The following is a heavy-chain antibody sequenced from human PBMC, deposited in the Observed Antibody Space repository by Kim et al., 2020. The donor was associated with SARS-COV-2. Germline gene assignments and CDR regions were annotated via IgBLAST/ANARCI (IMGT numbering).Heavy chain of an antibody. CDR3: AKGGDYYGSGHSDY. CDR2: ISGSGGST. D-gene: IGHD3-10*01. V-gene: IGHV3-23*01. J-gene: IGHJ4*02. Sequence: GGSLRLSCAASGFTFSSYAMSWVRQAPGKGLEWVSAISGSGGSTYYADSVKGRFTISRDNSKNTLYLQMNSLRAEDTAVYYCAKGGDYYGSGHSDYWGQGALVTVSS. CDR1: GFTFSSYA.